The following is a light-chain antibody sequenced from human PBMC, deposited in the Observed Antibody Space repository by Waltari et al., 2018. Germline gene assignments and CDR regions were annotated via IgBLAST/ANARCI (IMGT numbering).Light chain of an antibody. J-gene: IGKJ2*03. V-gene: IGKV1-6*01. Sequence: IQMTQSPSALSASVGDRVTISCRASQNIYSNLAWYQQKPGKAPKLLIYAASSLQSGIPFRFSGSGSGTDFTLIISSLQPEDSAAYYCQHYYDNPYSFGQGTKVEIK. CDR1: QNIYSN. CDR2: AAS. CDR3: QHYYDNPYS.